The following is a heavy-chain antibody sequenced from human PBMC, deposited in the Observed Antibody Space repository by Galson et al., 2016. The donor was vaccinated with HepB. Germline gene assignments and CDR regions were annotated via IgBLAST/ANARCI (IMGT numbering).Heavy chain of an antibody. J-gene: IGHJ2*01. Sequence: SLRLSCAASGYTFSSYWMSWVRQAPGKGLEWVANIKRDGAEIYYIDPVRGRFTISRDNANNSMHLQMNSLRAEDTAVYFCVRDTSSGWSFDLWGRGNLGTVSS. D-gene: IGHD3-10*01. CDR2: IKRDGAEI. V-gene: IGHV3-7*04. CDR1: GYTFSSYW. CDR3: VRDTSSGWSFDL.